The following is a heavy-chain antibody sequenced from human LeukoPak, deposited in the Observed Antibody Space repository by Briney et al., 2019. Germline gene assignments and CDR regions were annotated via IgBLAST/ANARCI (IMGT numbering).Heavy chain of an antibody. Sequence: PGGSLRLSCAASGFTFSSYAMHWVRQAPGKGLEWVSSISNNSSNKYSADSVKGRFTISRDNSKNTLYLQMNSLRADDTAVYYCAGVDAAMCDDFDIWGKGTTITVSS. D-gene: IGHD5-18*01. V-gene: IGHV3-21*01. CDR3: AGVDAAMCDDFDI. J-gene: IGHJ3*02. CDR2: ISNNSSNK. CDR1: GFTFSSYA.